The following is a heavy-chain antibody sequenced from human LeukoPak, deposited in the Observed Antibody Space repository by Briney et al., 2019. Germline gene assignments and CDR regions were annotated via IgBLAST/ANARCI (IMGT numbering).Heavy chain of an antibody. CDR1: GNTFTSYT. Sequence: ASVKVSCKTSGNTFTSYTVHWVRQAPGQRLEWMGWINAANGNTKYSQKFEGRLTITRDTSATTAYMELNSLRSEDTAVYYCARDSFGSSRPSDYWGQGTLVTVSS. CDR2: INAANGNT. J-gene: IGHJ4*02. CDR3: ARDSFGSSRPSDY. V-gene: IGHV1-3*01. D-gene: IGHD2-2*01.